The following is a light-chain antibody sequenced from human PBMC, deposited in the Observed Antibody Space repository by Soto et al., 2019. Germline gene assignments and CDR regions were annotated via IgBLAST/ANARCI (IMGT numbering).Light chain of an antibody. CDR1: QSITTY. J-gene: IGKJ1*01. Sequence: DTQMTQSPSSLSASVGDRVTITCRASQSITTYLNWYQQKPGNAPNLLIYAASNLQSGVPSRFSGSGSGTDFTLTINSLQPEDFATYYCQQTKNVPWTFGRGTKVENK. CDR3: QQTKNVPWT. CDR2: AAS. V-gene: IGKV1-39*01.